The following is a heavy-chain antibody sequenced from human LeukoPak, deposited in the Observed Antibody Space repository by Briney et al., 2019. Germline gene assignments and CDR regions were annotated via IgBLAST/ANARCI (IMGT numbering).Heavy chain of an antibody. CDR3: ARLKDGYNYYDY. V-gene: IGHV4-59*08. J-gene: IGHJ4*02. Sequence: SETLSLTCTVSGGSISSYYWSWIRQPPGKGLEWIGYIYYTGSTKYNPSLKSRVTISVDTSKNQFSLKLSSVTAADTAVYYCARLKDGYNYYDYWGQGTLVTVSS. CDR1: GGSISSYY. D-gene: IGHD5-24*01. CDR2: IYYTGST.